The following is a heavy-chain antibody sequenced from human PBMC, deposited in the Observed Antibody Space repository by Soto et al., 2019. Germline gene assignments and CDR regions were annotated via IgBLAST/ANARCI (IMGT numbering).Heavy chain of an antibody. CDR2: IIPICGTA. Sequence: QVQLVQSGAEVKKPGSSVKVSCKASGGTFSSYAIRWVRQAPGQGLEWMGGIIPICGTANYAQKFQGRVTITADESTSTAYMELSSLRSEDTAVYYCATHYHTNDYGASWGYWGQGTLVTVSS. J-gene: IGHJ4*02. CDR1: GGTFSSYA. D-gene: IGHD4-17*01. CDR3: ATHYHTNDYGASWGY. V-gene: IGHV1-69*01.